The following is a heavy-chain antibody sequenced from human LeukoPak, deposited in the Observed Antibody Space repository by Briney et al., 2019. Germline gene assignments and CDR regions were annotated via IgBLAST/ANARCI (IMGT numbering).Heavy chain of an antibody. Sequence: RGSLRPSCAASGFTFSTYWMHWVRQAPGKGLVWVSRISSDGSITGYADSVKGRFTISRDNAKNSLYLQMNSLRAEDTAVYYCAGDRSYGDYVDFDYWGQGTLVTVSS. D-gene: IGHD4-17*01. CDR3: AGDRSYGDYVDFDY. CDR2: ISSDGSIT. CDR1: GFTFSTYW. V-gene: IGHV3-74*01. J-gene: IGHJ4*02.